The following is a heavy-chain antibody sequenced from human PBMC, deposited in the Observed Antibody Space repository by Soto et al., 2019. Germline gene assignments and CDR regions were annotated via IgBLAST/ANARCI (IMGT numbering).Heavy chain of an antibody. CDR3: ARDLEFRDGNISHLDY. CDR1: GYNFTSYG. Sequence: SVKVCCKASGYNFTSYGISWVRQAPGQGLEWVGGIFPIFGTSNYAKKFLGRVTITADESTSTVYLEMSSRRSEDTAVYYCARDLEFRDGNISHLDYWGQGTLVTVYS. V-gene: IGHV1-69*13. J-gene: IGHJ4*02. CDR2: IFPIFGTS. D-gene: IGHD3-10*01.